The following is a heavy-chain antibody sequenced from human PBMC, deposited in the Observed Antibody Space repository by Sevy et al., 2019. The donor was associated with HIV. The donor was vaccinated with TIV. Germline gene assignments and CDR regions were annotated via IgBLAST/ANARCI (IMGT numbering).Heavy chain of an antibody. D-gene: IGHD1-26*01. CDR3: ARGRAWDSRGFDI. CDR1: GYSISSGYY. CDR2: IYHSGDT. J-gene: IGHJ3*02. Sequence: SETLSLTCAVSGYSISSGYYWGWIRQPPGEGLEWIGSIYHSGDTYYNPSLKSRVTISIDLSKNQFSLRLTSVTAADTAVYYCARGRAWDSRGFDIWGQGTMVTVSS. V-gene: IGHV4-38-2*01.